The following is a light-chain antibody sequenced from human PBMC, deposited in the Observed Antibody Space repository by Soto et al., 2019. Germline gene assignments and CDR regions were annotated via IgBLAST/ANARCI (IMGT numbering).Light chain of an antibody. CDR2: LNSDGSH. CDR1: SGHSSYA. Sequence: QPVLTQLPSASASLGASVKLTCTLSSGHSSYAIAWHQQQPEEGPRYLMKLNSDGSHTKGDGIPDRFSGSSSGAERYLTISSLQSEDEADYYCQTWGSGTVVFGGGTKLTVL. V-gene: IGLV4-69*01. CDR3: QTWGSGTVV. J-gene: IGLJ2*01.